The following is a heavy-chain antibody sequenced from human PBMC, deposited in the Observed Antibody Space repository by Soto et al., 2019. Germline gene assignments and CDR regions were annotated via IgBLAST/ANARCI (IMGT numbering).Heavy chain of an antibody. D-gene: IGHD1-26*01. Sequence: SETLSLTCAVYGGYFSGYYWSWIRQPPGKGLEWIGEINHSGSTNYNPSLKSRVTISVDTSKNQFSLKLSSVTAADTAVYYCARWEDYDAFDIWGQGTMVTVSS. J-gene: IGHJ3*02. CDR2: INHSGST. CDR3: ARWEDYDAFDI. V-gene: IGHV4-34*01. CDR1: GGYFSGYY.